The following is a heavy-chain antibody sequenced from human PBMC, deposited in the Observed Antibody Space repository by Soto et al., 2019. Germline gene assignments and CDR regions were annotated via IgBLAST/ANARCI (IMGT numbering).Heavy chain of an antibody. Sequence: PGGSLRLSCAASGFTFSSYAMSWVRQAPGKGLEWVSAISGSGGSTYYADSVKGRFTISRDNSKNTLYLQMNSLRAEDTAVYYCATPGYDFWSGYYGTFDYWGQGALVTVSS. D-gene: IGHD3-3*01. CDR1: GFTFSSYA. CDR2: ISGSGGST. CDR3: ATPGYDFWSGYYGTFDY. J-gene: IGHJ4*02. V-gene: IGHV3-23*01.